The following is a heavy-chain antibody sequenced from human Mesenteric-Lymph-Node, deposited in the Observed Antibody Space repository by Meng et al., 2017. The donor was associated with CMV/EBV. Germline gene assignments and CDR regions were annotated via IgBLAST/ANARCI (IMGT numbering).Heavy chain of an antibody. V-gene: IGHV1-2*02. Sequence: ASVKVSCKASEYTFTGYYMHWVRQAPGQGLEWMGWINPNSGGTNCAQKFQGRVTMTRDTSISTAYMELSRLRSDDTAVYYCASDSGGGIDYWGQGTLVTVSS. CDR1: EYTFTGYY. CDR2: INPNSGGT. CDR3: ASDSGGGIDY. J-gene: IGHJ4*02. D-gene: IGHD3-16*01.